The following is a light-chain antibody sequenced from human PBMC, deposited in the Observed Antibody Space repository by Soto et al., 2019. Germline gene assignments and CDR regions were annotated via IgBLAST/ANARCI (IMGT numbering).Light chain of an antibody. CDR3: SSYTSGSTPVV. CDR2: EVS. CDR1: SCDVGDYNY. J-gene: IGLJ2*01. Sequence: QSALTQPASVSGSPGQSITISCTGTSCDVGDYNYVSWYQQHPGRAPKLMIYEVSNRPSGVSTRFSGSKSANTASLTISGLQAEDEADYYCSSYTSGSTPVVFGGGTKLTVL. V-gene: IGLV2-14*01.